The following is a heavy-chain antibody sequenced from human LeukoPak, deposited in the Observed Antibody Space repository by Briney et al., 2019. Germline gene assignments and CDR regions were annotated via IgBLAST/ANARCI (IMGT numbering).Heavy chain of an antibody. D-gene: IGHD3-10*01. CDR3: ARDRFADEGYDY. V-gene: IGHV3-33*01. CDR1: GFTFSSYG. CDR2: IWYDGSNK. J-gene: IGHJ4*02. Sequence: GGSLRLSCAASGFTFSSYGMHWVRQAPGKGLEWVAVIWYDGSNKYYADSVKGRFTISRDNSKNTLYLQMNSLRAEDTAVYYCARDRFADEGYDYWGRGTLVTVSS.